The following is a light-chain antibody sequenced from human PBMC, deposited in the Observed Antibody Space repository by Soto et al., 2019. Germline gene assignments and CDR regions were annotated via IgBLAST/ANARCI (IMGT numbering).Light chain of an antibody. CDR2: AAS. J-gene: IGKJ4*01. V-gene: IGKV1-39*01. CDR1: QTISSW. Sequence: DIQMTQSPSTLSGSVGDRVTITCRASQTISSWLAWYQQKPGKAPKLLIYAASSLQSGVSSRFSGSGSGTDFTLTINSLQPEDFATFYCQQSYSVPLTFGGGTKVQI. CDR3: QQSYSVPLT.